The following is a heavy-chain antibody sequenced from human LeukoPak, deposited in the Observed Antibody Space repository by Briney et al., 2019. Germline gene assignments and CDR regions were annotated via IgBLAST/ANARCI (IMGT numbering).Heavy chain of an antibody. CDR2: IHHSGST. CDR3: ARQIGYSYGYFDY. D-gene: IGHD5-18*01. V-gene: IGHV4-38-2*02. J-gene: IGHJ4*02. CDR1: GYSISSGYY. Sequence: PSETLSLTCTVSGYSISSGYYWGWIRQPPGKGLEWIGTIHHSGSTNYNPSLKSRVTIAVDTSKNQFSLKLSSVTAADTAVYFRARQIGYSYGYFDYWGQGTLVTVSS.